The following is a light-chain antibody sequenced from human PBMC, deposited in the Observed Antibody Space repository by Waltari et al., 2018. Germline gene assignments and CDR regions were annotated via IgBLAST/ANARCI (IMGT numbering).Light chain of an antibody. J-gene: IGLJ2*01. CDR3: SSFTSSTTGI. Sequence: SALTQPDSVSGSPGQSITISCSGISSDSGGYEYLPWYQQHPGKAPKVIIYDVNNRPSGVSNRFSGSKSGSSASLTISGLQAEDEADYYCSSFTSSTTGIFGGGTKVTVL. V-gene: IGLV2-14*03. CDR2: DVN. CDR1: SSDSGGYEY.